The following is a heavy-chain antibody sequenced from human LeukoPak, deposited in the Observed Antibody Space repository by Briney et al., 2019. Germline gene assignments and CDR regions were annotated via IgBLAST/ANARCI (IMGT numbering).Heavy chain of an antibody. D-gene: IGHD3-10*01. V-gene: IGHV3-33*01. CDR2: IWNDGSNK. J-gene: IGHJ4*02. CDR3: ARASGPFDY. Sequence: PGRYLRLSCAASGFGFDIYGMHWVRQAPGKGLEWLAVIWNDGSNKYYADSVKGRFTISRDNSKNTLYLQMNSLRGEDTALYYCARASGPFDYWGQGTLVTVSS. CDR1: GFGFDIYG.